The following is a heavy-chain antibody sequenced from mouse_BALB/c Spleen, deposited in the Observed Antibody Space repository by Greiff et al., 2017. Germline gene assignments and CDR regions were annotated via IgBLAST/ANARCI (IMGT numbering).Heavy chain of an antibody. V-gene: IGHV14-1*02. J-gene: IGHJ2*01. Sequence: VQLQQSGAELVRPGALVKLSCKASGFYIKDYYMHWVKQRPEQGLEWIGWIDPENGNTIYDPKFQGKASITADTSSNTAYLQLSSLTSEDTAVYYCARDYYGSSGYWGQGTTLTVSS. CDR2: IDPENGNT. CDR1: GFYIKDYY. D-gene: IGHD1-1*01. CDR3: ARDYYGSSGY.